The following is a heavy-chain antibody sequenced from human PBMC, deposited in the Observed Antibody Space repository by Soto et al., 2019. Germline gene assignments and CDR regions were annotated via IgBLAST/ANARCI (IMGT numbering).Heavy chain of an antibody. J-gene: IGHJ6*03. CDR1: GGSFSGYY. D-gene: IGHD3-9*01. V-gene: IGHV4-34*01. CDR3: ARGFEGNFVYYYYYMDV. Sequence: PSETLSLTCAVYGGSFSGYYWSWIRHPPGKGLEWIGEINHSGSTNYNPSLKSRVTISVDTSKNQFSLKLSSVTAADTAVYYCARGFEGNFVYYYYYMDVWGKGTTVT. CDR2: INHSGST.